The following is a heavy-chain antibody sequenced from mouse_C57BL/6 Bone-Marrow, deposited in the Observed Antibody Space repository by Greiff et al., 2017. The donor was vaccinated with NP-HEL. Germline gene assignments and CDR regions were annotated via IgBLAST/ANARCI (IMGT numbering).Heavy chain of an antibody. J-gene: IGHJ4*01. CDR3: AIGGYDEGDY. D-gene: IGHD2-2*01. CDR1: GYSFTGYY. Sequence: EVQLQQSGPELVKPGASVKISCKASGYSFTGYYMTWVKQSPEKSLEWIGEINPSTGGTTYNQKFKAKATLTVDKSSSTAYMQLKSLTSEDSAVYYCAIGGYDEGDYWGQGTSVTVSS. CDR2: INPSTGGT. V-gene: IGHV1-42*01.